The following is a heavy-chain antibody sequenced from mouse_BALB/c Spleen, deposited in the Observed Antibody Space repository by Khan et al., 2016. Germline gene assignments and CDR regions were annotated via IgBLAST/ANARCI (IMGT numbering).Heavy chain of an antibody. J-gene: IGHJ3*01. CDR3: ARSPYEYDVGFAY. V-gene: IGHV14-3*02. Sequence: VQLQQSGAELVKLRPSAKLPCTASGFNIKATYMHWVKQRPEQALAWIGCIVPANGNTKYDPKFQGKAPITADTSSNTAYLQPSSLTSEDTAVYYWARSPYEYDVGFAYWGLGTLITVSA. CDR1: GFNIKATY. CDR2: IVPANGNT. D-gene: IGHD2-4*01.